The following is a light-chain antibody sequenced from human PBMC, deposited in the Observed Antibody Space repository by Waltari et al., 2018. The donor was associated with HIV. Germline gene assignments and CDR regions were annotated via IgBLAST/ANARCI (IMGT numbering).Light chain of an antibody. V-gene: IGLV2-14*03. CDR3: CSYSDSGTIL. Sequence: SALTQPASVSGSPGQSITISCLGASSDIGSFDYVSWYQQHPYKAPKLILYDVTYRPSGVSGRFSGSRSGSMASLTISVLQPEDEADYFGCSYSDSGTILFGGGTRVTVL. CDR1: SSDIGSFDY. J-gene: IGLJ2*01. CDR2: DVT.